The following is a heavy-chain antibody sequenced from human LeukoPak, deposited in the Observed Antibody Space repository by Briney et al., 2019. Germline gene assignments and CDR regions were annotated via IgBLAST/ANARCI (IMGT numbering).Heavy chain of an antibody. CDR2: ISWNSGST. CDR1: GFTFDDYA. V-gene: IGHV3-20*04. D-gene: IGHD3-9*01. J-gene: IGHJ4*02. Sequence: GGSLRLSCAASGFTFDDYAMHWVRQAPGKGLEWVSGISWNSGSTGYADSVKGRFTISRDNAKNSLYLQMNSLRAEDTALYYCARADYDILTGYYTRFDYWGQGTLVTVSS. CDR3: ARADYDILTGYYTRFDY.